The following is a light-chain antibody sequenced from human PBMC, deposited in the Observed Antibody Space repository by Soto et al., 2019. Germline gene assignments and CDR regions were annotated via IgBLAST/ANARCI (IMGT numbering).Light chain of an antibody. V-gene: IGKV1-5*03. CDR2: KAS. Sequence: DIQMTQSPSTLSASVGDRVTITCRASQSISSWLAWYQQKPGKAPKLLIYKASSLESGVPSRFSGSGSGTEFTLAFCSPQPADFATYYRQQYNSYSRWTFGQGTKVEIK. CDR1: QSISSW. J-gene: IGKJ1*01. CDR3: QQYNSYSRWT.